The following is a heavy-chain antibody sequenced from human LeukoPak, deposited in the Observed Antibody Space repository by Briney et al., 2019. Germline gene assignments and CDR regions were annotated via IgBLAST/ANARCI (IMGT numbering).Heavy chain of an antibody. Sequence: SETLSLTCTVSGGSISSSSYHWGWIRQPPGKGLEWIGSIYYSGSTYYNPSLRSRVTISVETSKNQFSLKVRSMTAADTAVYYCARVPGVYYDRLTGYGSGWFDPWGQGTLVTVSS. J-gene: IGHJ5*02. CDR3: ARVPGVYYDRLTGYGSGWFDP. V-gene: IGHV4-39*07. CDR1: GGSISSSSYH. CDR2: IYYSGST. D-gene: IGHD3-9*01.